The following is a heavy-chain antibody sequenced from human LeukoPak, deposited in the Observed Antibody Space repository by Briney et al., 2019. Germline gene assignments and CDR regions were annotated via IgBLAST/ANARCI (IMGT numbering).Heavy chain of an antibody. Sequence: SETLSLTCAVYGGSFSGYYWSWIRQPPGKGLEWIGEINHSGSTNYNPSLKSRVTISVDTSKNQFSLKLSSVTAADTAVYYCARDRVVDGYIYYYYGMDVWGQGTTVTVSS. V-gene: IGHV4-34*01. D-gene: IGHD5-24*01. J-gene: IGHJ6*02. CDR1: GGSFSGYY. CDR2: INHSGST. CDR3: ARDRVVDGYIYYYYGMDV.